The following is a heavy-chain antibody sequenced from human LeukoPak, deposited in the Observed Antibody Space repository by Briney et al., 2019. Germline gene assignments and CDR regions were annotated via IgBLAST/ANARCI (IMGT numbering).Heavy chain of an antibody. J-gene: IGHJ5*02. CDR2: IRYDGSNK. V-gene: IGHV3-30*02. CDR3: ARSRPAPFNWFDP. CDR1: GFTFSSYG. D-gene: IGHD2-2*01. Sequence: GGSLRLSCAASGFTFSSYGMHWVRQAPGKGLEWVAFIRYDGSNKYYADSVKGRFTISRDNSKNTLYLQMNSLRAEDTAVYYCARSRPAPFNWFDPWGQGTLVTVSS.